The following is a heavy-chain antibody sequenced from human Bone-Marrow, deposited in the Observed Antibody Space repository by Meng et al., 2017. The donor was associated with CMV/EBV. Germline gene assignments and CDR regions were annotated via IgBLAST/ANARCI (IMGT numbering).Heavy chain of an antibody. J-gene: IGHJ4*02. V-gene: IGHV3-15*01. CDR1: GFTFANAW. CDR3: ATDRPEVLAQIDF. CDR2: IKSGGGTT. Sequence: GESLKISCAASGFTFANAWMSWVRQAPGKGLEWVARIKSGGGTTEYAAPVRGRFSISRDDSYNTLYLQMNSPKTEDTAIYYCATDRPEVLAQIDFWGQGTLVTVSS. D-gene: IGHD3-3*02.